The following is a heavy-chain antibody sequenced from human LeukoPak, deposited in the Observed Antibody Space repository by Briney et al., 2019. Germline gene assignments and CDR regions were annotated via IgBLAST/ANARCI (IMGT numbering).Heavy chain of an antibody. Sequence: SETLSLTCTVSGGSINNYYWSWVRQPPGQGLEWLGYIYYSGSTNYNPSLKSRVTISVDTSKNQFSLKLSSVTAADTAVYYCARLLYSSELIFDYWGQGTLVTVSS. CDR3: ARLLYSSELIFDY. CDR2: IYYSGST. CDR1: GGSINNYY. D-gene: IGHD1-26*01. V-gene: IGHV4-59*01. J-gene: IGHJ4*02.